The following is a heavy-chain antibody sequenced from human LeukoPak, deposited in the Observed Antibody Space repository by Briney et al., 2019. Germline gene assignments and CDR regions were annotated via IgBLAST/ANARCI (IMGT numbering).Heavy chain of an antibody. CDR2: ISGSGGST. Sequence: PGGSLRLSCAASGFTFSDYGMSWVRQAPGKGLEWVSAISGSGGSTYYADSVKGRFTISRDNSKNTLYLQMNSLRAEDTAVYYCAKSTDIVVVVAAIPHYFDYWGQGTLVTVSS. V-gene: IGHV3-23*01. CDR1: GFTFSDYG. J-gene: IGHJ4*02. CDR3: AKSTDIVVVVAAIPHYFDY. D-gene: IGHD2-15*01.